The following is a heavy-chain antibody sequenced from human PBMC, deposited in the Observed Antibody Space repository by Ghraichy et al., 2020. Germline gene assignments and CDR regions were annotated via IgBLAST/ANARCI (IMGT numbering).Heavy chain of an antibody. CDR1: GGTFSSYA. D-gene: IGHD2-21*02. Sequence: SVKVSCKASGGTFSSYAISWVRQAPGQGLEWMGGIIPIFGTANYAQKFQGRVTITADESTSTAYMELSSLRSEDTAVYYCATRIVVVTATTYYYYGMDVWGQGTTVTVSS. J-gene: IGHJ6*02. CDR3: ATRIVVVTATTYYYYGMDV. CDR2: IIPIFGTA. V-gene: IGHV1-69*13.